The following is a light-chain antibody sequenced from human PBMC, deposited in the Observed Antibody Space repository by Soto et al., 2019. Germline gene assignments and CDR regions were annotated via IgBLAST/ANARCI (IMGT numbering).Light chain of an antibody. Sequence: QSVLTQPASVSGSPGQSITISCTGTSSDLAIYNYVSWYQQQPGKAPKLMIYQVTNRPSGVSNRFSGSKSGTSASLAISGLQSEDEADYYCSAWDDGLNGYVFGPATQLTVL. CDR3: SAWDDGLNGYV. CDR1: SSDLAIYNY. V-gene: IGLV2-14*01. J-gene: IGLJ1*01. CDR2: QVT.